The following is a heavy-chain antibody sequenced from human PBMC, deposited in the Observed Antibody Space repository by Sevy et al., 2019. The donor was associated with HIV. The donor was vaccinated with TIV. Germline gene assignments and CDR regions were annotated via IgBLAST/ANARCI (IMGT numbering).Heavy chain of an antibody. CDR2: ITNSGSAE. J-gene: IGHJ4*02. CDR3: ARDLPHSATTVAHFDY. D-gene: IGHD4-17*01. Sequence: GGSLRLSCAASGFTFSSYEMNWVRQAPGKGLEWVSYITNSGSAEYYSDSVRGRFTISRENTKNSLYLQMNSLRAEDTALYYCARDLPHSATTVAHFDYWGRGTLVTVSS. V-gene: IGHV3-48*03. CDR1: GFTFSSYE.